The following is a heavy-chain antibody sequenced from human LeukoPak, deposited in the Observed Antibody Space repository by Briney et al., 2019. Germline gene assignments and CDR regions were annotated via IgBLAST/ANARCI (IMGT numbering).Heavy chain of an antibody. Sequence: GGSLRLSCSASGFSFSHYAMHWVRQAPGKGLEYVSDIRNDGGSPYYADSVKGRFAISRDNSKSTLYLQMSNLRSEDTAVYFCVKDRGGISRDFDYWGQGTLVIVSS. J-gene: IGHJ4*02. CDR1: GFSFSHYA. CDR2: IRNDGGSP. CDR3: VKDRGGISRDFDY. D-gene: IGHD4-23*01. V-gene: IGHV3-64D*06.